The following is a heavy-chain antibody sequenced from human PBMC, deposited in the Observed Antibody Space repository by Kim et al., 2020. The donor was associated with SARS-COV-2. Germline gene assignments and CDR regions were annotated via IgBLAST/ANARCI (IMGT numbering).Heavy chain of an antibody. D-gene: IGHD6-13*01. CDR3: AKRESSWAFFGFDP. Sequence: ADSVKGRFTISRDNSKNTLYLQMNSLRAEDTAVYYCAKRESSWAFFGFDPWGQGTLVTVSS. V-gene: IGHV3-23*01. J-gene: IGHJ5*02.